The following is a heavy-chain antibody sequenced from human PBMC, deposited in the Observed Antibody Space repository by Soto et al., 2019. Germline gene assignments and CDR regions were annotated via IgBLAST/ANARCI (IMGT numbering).Heavy chain of an antibody. J-gene: IGHJ3*01. CDR1: GLTISGKKY. V-gene: IGHV3-53*01. CDR2: LYDVDGS. D-gene: IGHD1-1*01. CDR3: ATWHERAHAFDV. Sequence: DVQLVESGGGLIQPGESLRLSCAAFGLTISGKKYVAWVRQAPGKGLEWVSALYDVDGSFYADSVTGRFTTSSDSSKTTVYLPMNDLRPDDTAVYYCATWHERAHAFDVWGQGTTVTISS.